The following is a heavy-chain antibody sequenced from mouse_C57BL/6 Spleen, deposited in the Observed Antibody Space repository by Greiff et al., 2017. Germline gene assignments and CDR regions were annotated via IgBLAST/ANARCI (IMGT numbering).Heavy chain of an antibody. V-gene: IGHV1-82*01. CDR2: IYPGDGDT. J-gene: IGHJ4*01. CDR1: GYAFSSSW. D-gene: IGHD2-1*01. Sequence: QVQLQQSGPELVKPGASVKISCKASGYAFSSSWMNWVKPRPGKGLEWIGRIYPGDGDTNYNGKFKGKATLTADKSSSTAYMQLSSLTSEDSAVYFCARINYGNLYAMDYWGQGTSVTVSS. CDR3: ARINYGNLYAMDY.